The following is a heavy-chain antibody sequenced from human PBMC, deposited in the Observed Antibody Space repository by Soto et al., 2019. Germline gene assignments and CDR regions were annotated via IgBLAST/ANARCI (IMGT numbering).Heavy chain of an antibody. CDR2: IYYSGST. Sequence: SETLSLTCTVSGGSISSSSYYWGWIRQPPGKGLEWIGSIYYSGSTYYNPSLKSRVTISVDTSKNQFSLKLSSVTAADTAVYYCARIPYGDYVPELYYYYGMDVWGQGTTVTVSS. CDR3: ARIPYGDYVPELYYYYGMDV. J-gene: IGHJ6*02. D-gene: IGHD4-17*01. V-gene: IGHV4-39*01. CDR1: GGSISSSSYY.